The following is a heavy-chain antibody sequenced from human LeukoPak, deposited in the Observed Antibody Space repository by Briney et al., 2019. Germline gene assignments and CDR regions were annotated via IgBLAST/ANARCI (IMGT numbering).Heavy chain of an antibody. CDR1: GFTFGDYA. V-gene: IGHV3-49*04. D-gene: IGHD3-3*01. Sequence: GVSLRLSCTASGFTFGDYAMSWVRQAPGKGLEWVGFIRSKAYGGTTEYAASVKGRFTISRDDSKSIAYLQMNSLKTEDTAVYYCTRDPNYDFWSGYYLDYWGQGTLVTVSS. CDR2: IRSKAYGGTT. J-gene: IGHJ4*02. CDR3: TRDPNYDFWSGYYLDY.